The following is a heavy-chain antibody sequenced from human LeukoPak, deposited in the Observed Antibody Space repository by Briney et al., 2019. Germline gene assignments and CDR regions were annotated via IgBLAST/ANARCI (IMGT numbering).Heavy chain of an antibody. J-gene: IGHJ4*02. CDR3: ANSLRWYYFDY. D-gene: IGHD4-23*01. Sequence: SGGSLRLSCAASGFTFSSYGMHWVRQAPGKGLEWVAFIRYDGRNKYYADSVKGRFTISRDNSKNTLYLQMNSLRAEDTAVYYCANSLRWYYFDYWGQGTLVTVSS. CDR1: GFTFSSYG. CDR2: IRYDGRNK. V-gene: IGHV3-30*02.